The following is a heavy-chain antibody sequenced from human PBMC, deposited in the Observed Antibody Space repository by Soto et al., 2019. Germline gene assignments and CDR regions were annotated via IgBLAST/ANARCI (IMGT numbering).Heavy chain of an antibody. D-gene: IGHD2-15*01. Sequence: PSETLSLTCTVSGGSITNYYWSWVRQPPGKGLEWIGYIYYSGSTNYNPSLKSRITISVDTSKNHFSLNLSSVTAADTALYYCARHTTGCYGAQWFDYWGQGTLVTVTT. V-gene: IGHV4-59*08. CDR2: IYYSGST. CDR1: GGSITNYY. J-gene: IGHJ4*02. CDR3: ARHTTGCYGAQWFDY.